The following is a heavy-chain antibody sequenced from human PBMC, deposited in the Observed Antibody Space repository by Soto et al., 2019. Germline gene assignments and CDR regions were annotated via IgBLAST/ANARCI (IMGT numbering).Heavy chain of an antibody. CDR1: GYTFTGYY. Sequence: QVQLVQSGAEVKKPGASVKVSCKASGYTFTGYYMHWLRQAPGQGLEWMGWINPNSGGTNYAQKFQGWVTMTRDTSISTAYMELSRLRSDDTAVYYCARGWGYGGKPYYYYSMEVWGKGTTVTVSS. D-gene: IGHD4-17*01. V-gene: IGHV1-2*04. CDR3: ARGWGYGGKPYYYYSMEV. J-gene: IGHJ6*03. CDR2: INPNSGGT.